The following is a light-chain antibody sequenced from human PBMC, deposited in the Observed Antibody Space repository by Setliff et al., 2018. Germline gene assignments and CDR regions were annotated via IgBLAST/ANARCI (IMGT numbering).Light chain of an antibody. J-gene: IGLJ1*01. V-gene: IGLV2-8*01. Sequence: QSVLTQPLSASGSPGQSVTISCTGTGSDVGGYNYVSWYQQHPGKAPKLMIYEVSKWPSGVPDRFSGSKSGNTASLTVSGLQAEDEADYYCSSYAGSNNYVFGTGTKVTVL. CDR2: EVS. CDR1: GSDVGGYNY. CDR3: SSYAGSNNYV.